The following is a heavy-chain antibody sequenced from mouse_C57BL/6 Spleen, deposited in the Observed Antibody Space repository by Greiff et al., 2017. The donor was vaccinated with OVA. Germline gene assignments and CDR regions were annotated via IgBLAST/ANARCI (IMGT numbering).Heavy chain of an antibody. CDR1: GFSFNTYA. CDR3: VRHGGDYSNSFAY. Sequence: EVHLVESGGGLVQPKGSLKLSCAASGFSFNTYAMNWVRQAPGKGLEWVARIRSKSNNYATYYADSVKDRFTISRDDSESMLYLQMNNLKTEDTAMYYCVRHGGDYSNSFAYWGQGTLVTVSA. CDR2: IRSKSNNYAT. J-gene: IGHJ3*01. D-gene: IGHD2-5*01. V-gene: IGHV10-1*01.